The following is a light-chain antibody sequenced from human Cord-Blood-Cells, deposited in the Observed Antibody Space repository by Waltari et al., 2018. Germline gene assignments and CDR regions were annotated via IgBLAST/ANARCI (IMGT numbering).Light chain of an antibody. CDR3: SSYTSSSTVV. Sequence: QSALTPPASVSGSPGQSITIPRTGTSSHVGGYNYVSWYQQHPGKAPKLMIYDVSNRPSGVSNRFSGSKSGNTASLTISGLQAEDEADYYCSSYTSSSTVVFGGGTKLTVL. CDR1: SSHVGGYNY. V-gene: IGLV2-14*01. CDR2: DVS. J-gene: IGLJ2*01.